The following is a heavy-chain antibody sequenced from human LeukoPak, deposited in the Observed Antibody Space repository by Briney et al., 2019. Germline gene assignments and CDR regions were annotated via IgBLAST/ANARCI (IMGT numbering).Heavy chain of an antibody. CDR2: IIPIFGTA. CDR3: AGGLGYCTNGVCTIDY. Sequence: SVKVSCKASGGTFGSYAISWVRQAPGQGLEWMGGIIPIFGTANYAQKFQGRVTITADESTSTAYMELSSLRSEDTAVYYCAGGLGYCTNGVCTIDYWGQGTLVTVSS. V-gene: IGHV1-69*13. D-gene: IGHD2-8*01. J-gene: IGHJ4*02. CDR1: GGTFGSYA.